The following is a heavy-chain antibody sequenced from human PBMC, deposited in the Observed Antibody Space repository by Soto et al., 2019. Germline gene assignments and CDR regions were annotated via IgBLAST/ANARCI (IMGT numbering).Heavy chain of an antibody. V-gene: IGHV1-46*03. Sequence: QVHLVQSGAEVRKPGASVKISCKASGHTFSRYDMHWVRQAPGQGLEWMGIIDPSGGVRTNAQRFQGRLSLTSDTSSRTLFLELSGLTSDDTAVYYCALVCGHCLSFAYWGQGTLVTVSS. CDR2: IDPSGGVR. CDR3: ALVCGHCLSFAY. D-gene: IGHD6-6*01. CDR1: GHTFSRYD. J-gene: IGHJ4*02.